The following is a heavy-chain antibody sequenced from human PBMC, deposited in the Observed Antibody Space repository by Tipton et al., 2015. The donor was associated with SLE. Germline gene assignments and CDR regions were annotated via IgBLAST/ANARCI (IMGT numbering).Heavy chain of an antibody. CDR1: GGSISSSSYY. CDR2: IYYSGST. D-gene: IGHD1-1*01. J-gene: IGHJ6*02. V-gene: IGHV4-39*07. Sequence: TLSLTCTVSGGSISSSSYYWGWIRQPPGKGLEWIGSIYYSGSTYYNPSLKSRVTISVDTSKNQFSLKLSSVTAADTAVYYCARGTGPLSGMDVWGQRTTVTVSS. CDR3: ARGTGPLSGMDV.